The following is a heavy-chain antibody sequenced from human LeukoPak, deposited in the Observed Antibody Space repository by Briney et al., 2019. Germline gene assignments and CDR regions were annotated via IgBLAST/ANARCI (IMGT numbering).Heavy chain of an antibody. J-gene: IGHJ6*02. Sequence: GGSLRLSCAASGFTFSSYGMHWVRQAPGKGLEWVAVIWYDGSNKYYADSVKGRFTISRDNSRNTLYLQMNSLRAEDTAVYYCAKERDYYYYGMDVWGQGTTVTVSS. V-gene: IGHV3-30*02. CDR2: IWYDGSNK. CDR1: GFTFSSYG. CDR3: AKERDYYYYGMDV.